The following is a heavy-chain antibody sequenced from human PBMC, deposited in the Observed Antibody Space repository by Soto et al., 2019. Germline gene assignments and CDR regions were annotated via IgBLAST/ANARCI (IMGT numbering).Heavy chain of an antibody. CDR1: GYTFTRYA. CDR3: ASEYCGGDCYSAARYGMDV. J-gene: IGHJ6*02. V-gene: IGHV1-3*01. Sequence: GVSVKVSCKASGYTFTRYAMYWVRQAPGQRREWMGWINAGNGNTKYSQKFQGRVTITRDTSASTAYMELSSLRSEDTAVYYCASEYCGGDCYSAARYGMDVWGQGTTVTVSS. CDR2: INAGNGNT. D-gene: IGHD2-21*02.